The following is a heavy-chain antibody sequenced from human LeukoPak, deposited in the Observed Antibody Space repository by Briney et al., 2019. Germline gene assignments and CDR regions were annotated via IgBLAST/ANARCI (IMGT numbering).Heavy chain of an antibody. J-gene: IGHJ4*02. V-gene: IGHV3-21*01. CDR1: GFTFSSYS. CDR2: ISSSSSYI. Sequence: GGSLRLSCAASGFTFSSYSMNWVRQAPGKGLEWVSSISSSSSYIYYADSVKGRFTISRDNAKNSLYLQTNSLRAEDTAVYYCARDYITFGGVCFDYWGQGTLVTVSS. CDR3: ARDYITFGGVCFDY. D-gene: IGHD3-16*01.